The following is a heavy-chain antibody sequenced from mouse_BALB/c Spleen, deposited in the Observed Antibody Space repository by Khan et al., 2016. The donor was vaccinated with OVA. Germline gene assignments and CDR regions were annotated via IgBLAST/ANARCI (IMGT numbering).Heavy chain of an antibody. CDR2: INTYIGEP. J-gene: IGHJ1*01. Sequence: QIQLVQSGPELKKPGETVKISCKASGYTFPNYRMNWMKQAPGKGLKWMGWINTYIGEPTYADDFKGRFAFSLDTSASTAYLQINNLKNEDMATYFCARETSYWYFDVWGAGTTVTVSS. V-gene: IGHV9-1*02. CDR1: GYTFPNYR. CDR3: ARETSYWYFDV. D-gene: IGHD1-3*01.